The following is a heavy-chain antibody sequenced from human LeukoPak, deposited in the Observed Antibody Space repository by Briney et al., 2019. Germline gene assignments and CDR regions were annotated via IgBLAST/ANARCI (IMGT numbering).Heavy chain of an antibody. D-gene: IGHD3-10*01. CDR1: GGSISSSSYY. CDR2: IYYSGST. CDR3: ARALLDSASGFYFDS. J-gene: IGHJ4*02. Sequence: SETLSLTCTVSGGSISSSSYYWGWIRQPPGKGLEWIANIYYSGSTYYNPSLKSRVTISIDTSENQFSLRLTSVTAADTAIYYCARALLDSASGFYFDSWGQGTLVTVSS. V-gene: IGHV4-39*01.